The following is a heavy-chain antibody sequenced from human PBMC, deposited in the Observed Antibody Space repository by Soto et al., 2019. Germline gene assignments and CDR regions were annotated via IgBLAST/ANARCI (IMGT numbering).Heavy chain of an antibody. V-gene: IGHV4-30-4*01. CDR1: GGSISSGDYY. CDR3: ARTLRRKGIAVNYYYYGMDV. Sequence: SETLSLTCTVSGGSISSGDYYWSWIRQPPGKGLEWIGYIYYSGSTYYNPSLKSRVTISVDTSKNQFSLKLSSVTAADTAVYYCARTLRRKGIAVNYYYYGMDVWGQGTTVTVSS. J-gene: IGHJ6*02. D-gene: IGHD6-19*01. CDR2: IYYSGST.